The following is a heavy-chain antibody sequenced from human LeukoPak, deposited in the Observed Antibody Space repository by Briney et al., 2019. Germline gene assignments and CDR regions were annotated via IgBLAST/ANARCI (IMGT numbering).Heavy chain of an antibody. CDR2: INSDGSTT. CDR1: GFTFSSYW. V-gene: IGHV3-74*01. J-gene: IGHJ5*01. D-gene: IGHD2-15*01. Sequence: GGSLRLSCAAYGFTFSSYWMHWVRQVLGKGLVWVSRINSDGSTTDYADSVKGRFTISRDNAKNTLYLQMNSLRAEDTAVYYCATHPRSKGPTWFDSWGQGILVTVSS. CDR3: ATHPRSKGPTWFDS.